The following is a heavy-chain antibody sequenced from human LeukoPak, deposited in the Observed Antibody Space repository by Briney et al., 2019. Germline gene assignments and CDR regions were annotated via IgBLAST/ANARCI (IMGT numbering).Heavy chain of an antibody. V-gene: IGHV3-30-3*01. CDR2: ISYDGSNK. D-gene: IGHD1-26*01. J-gene: IGHJ6*02. CDR3: ARVVPGASLDV. Sequence: PGGSLRLSCAASGFTFSSYAMHWVRQAPGKGLEWVAVISYDGSNKYYADSVKGRFTISRDNSKNTLYLQMNSLRAEDTAVYYCARVVPGASLDVWGRGTTVTVSS. CDR1: GFTFSSYA.